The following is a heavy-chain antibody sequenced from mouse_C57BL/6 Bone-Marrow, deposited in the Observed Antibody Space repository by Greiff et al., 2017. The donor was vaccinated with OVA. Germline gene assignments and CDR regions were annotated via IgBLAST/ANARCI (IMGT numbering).Heavy chain of an antibody. D-gene: IGHD1-2*01. V-gene: IGHV7-3*01. J-gene: IGHJ2*01. Sequence: EVMLVESGGGLVQPGGSLSLSCAASGFTFTDYYMSWVRQPPGKALEWLGFIRNKANGYTTEYSASVKGRFTISRDNSQSILYLQMNALRAEHSASYYCARSYYGPGDYWGQGTTLTVSS. CDR3: ARSYYGPGDY. CDR1: GFTFTDYY. CDR2: IRNKANGYTT.